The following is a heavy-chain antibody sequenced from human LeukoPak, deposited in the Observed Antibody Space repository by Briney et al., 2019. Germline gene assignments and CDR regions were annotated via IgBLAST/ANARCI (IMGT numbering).Heavy chain of an antibody. CDR1: GFTFSSYA. V-gene: IGHV3-23*01. Sequence: GGSLRLSCAASGFTFSSYAMSWVRQAPGKGLEWVSVISGSGGSTYYADSLKGRFTISRDNSTNTLYLQMNSLRAEDTAVYYCAKDRWSSGWDYYSYGMDVXGQGTTVTVSS. CDR3: AKDRWSSGWDYYSYGMDV. CDR2: ISGSGGST. D-gene: IGHD6-19*01. J-gene: IGHJ6*02.